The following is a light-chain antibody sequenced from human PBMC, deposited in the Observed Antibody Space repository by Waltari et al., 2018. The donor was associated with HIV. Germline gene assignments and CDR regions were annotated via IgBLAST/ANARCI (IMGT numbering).Light chain of an antibody. CDR3: QQSYSTPWT. J-gene: IGKJ1*01. CDR2: VAS. V-gene: IGKV1-39*01. Sequence: DIQMPQSPSSLSASVGDRVNISCRANQSVSTYLNWYQLRPRKAPKLLIYVASSLQSGVPSRFSGSGSWTDFTLTISSLQPEDCATYYCQQSYSTPWTFGQGTKVEI. CDR1: QSVSTY.